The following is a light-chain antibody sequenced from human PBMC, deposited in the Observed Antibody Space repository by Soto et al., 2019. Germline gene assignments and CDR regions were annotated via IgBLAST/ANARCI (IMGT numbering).Light chain of an antibody. CDR1: QSVSRY. V-gene: IGKV3-20*01. J-gene: IGKJ2*01. CDR3: QQFDTSPYT. CDR2: GAS. Sequence: GLTQSPGTLSLSPGERATLSCRASQSVSRYLVSYQQKPGQAPRLLIYGASSRASGIPDRFSGSGSGTDFTLTINRLGPEDSAAYYCQQFDTSPYTFGQGPKLEIK.